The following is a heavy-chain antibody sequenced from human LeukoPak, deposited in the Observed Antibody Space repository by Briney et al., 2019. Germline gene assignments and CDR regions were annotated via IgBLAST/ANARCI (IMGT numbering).Heavy chain of an antibody. CDR1: GFTFDDYG. CDR2: INWNGGST. Sequence: GGSLRLSCAASGFTFDDYGMSWVRQAPGKGLEWVSGINWNGGSTGYADSVKGRFAISRDNAKNPLYLQMNSLRAEDTALYHCARANYGSGSYLLGGLDPWGQGTLVTVSS. D-gene: IGHD3-10*01. CDR3: ARANYGSGSYLLGGLDP. V-gene: IGHV3-20*01. J-gene: IGHJ5*02.